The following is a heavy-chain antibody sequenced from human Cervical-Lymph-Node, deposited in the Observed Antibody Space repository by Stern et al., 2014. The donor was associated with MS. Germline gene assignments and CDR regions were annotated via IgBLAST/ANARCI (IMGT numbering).Heavy chain of an antibody. D-gene: IGHD3-22*01. J-gene: IGHJ4*02. Sequence: VQLVESGGGLVKPGGSLRLSCAASGFTFSSYSMNWVRQAPGKGLEWVSSISSSSSYIYYADSVKGRFTISRDNAKNSLYLQMNSLRAEDTAVYYCARAVSYYDSSGYEYYFDYWGQGTLVTVSS. CDR2: ISSSSSYI. V-gene: IGHV3-21*01. CDR3: ARAVSYYDSSGYEYYFDY. CDR1: GFTFSSYS.